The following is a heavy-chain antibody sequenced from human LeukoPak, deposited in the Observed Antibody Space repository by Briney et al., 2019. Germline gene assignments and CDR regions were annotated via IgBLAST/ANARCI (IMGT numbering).Heavy chain of an antibody. V-gene: IGHV3-23*01. CDR3: VKEDVVVPAAIDWFDP. CDR2: ISGSGGST. Sequence: GGSLRLSCAASGFTFSSYAMSWVRQAPGKGLEWVSAISGSGGSTYYADSVKGRFTISRDNSKNTLYLQMNSLRAEDTAVYYCVKEDVVVPAAIDWFDPWGQGTLVTVSS. J-gene: IGHJ5*02. D-gene: IGHD2-2*01. CDR1: GFTFSSYA.